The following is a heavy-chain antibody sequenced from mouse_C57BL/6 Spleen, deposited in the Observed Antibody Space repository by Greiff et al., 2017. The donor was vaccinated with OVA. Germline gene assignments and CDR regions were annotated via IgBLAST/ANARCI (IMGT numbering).Heavy chain of an antibody. CDR2: INPNNGGT. CDR3: ARRTYGTVWYFDV. CDR1: GYTFTDYN. D-gene: IGHD1-1*01. V-gene: IGHV1-18*01. J-gene: IGHJ1*03. Sequence: VQLKQSGPELVKPGASVKIPCKASGYTFTDYNMDWVKQSHGKSLEWIGDINPNNGGTIYNQKFKGKATLTVDKSSSTAYMELRSLTSEDTAVYYCARRTYGTVWYFDVWGTGTTVTVSS.